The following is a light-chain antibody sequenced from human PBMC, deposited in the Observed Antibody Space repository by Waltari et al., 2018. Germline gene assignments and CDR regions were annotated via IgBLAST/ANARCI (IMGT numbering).Light chain of an antibody. V-gene: IGKV4-1*01. J-gene: IGKJ1*01. CDR3: QQYYSTPWT. CDR2: WAS. CDR1: PSVLYSSNNKNY. Sequence: DIVMTQSPDSLAVSLGESATINCTSSPSVLYSSNNKNYLAWYQQKPGQPPKLLIYWASTLESGVPDRFSGSGSGTDFTLTISSLQAEDVAVYYCQQYYSTPWTFGQGTKVEIK.